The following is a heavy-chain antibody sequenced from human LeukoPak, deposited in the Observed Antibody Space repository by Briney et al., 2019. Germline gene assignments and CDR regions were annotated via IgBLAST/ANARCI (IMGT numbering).Heavy chain of an antibody. CDR2: IWFDGSSK. CDR1: GFTFSSYW. Sequence: GGSLRLSCAASGFTFSSYWMNWARQAPGKGLEWVAVIWFDGSSKYYADSVKDRFTISRDNSKNTLYLQMDSLRAEDTAVYFCARDRDDRSNWSSAGYWGQGTLVTVSS. V-gene: IGHV3-33*08. CDR3: ARDRDDRSNWSSAGY. D-gene: IGHD6-13*01. J-gene: IGHJ4*02.